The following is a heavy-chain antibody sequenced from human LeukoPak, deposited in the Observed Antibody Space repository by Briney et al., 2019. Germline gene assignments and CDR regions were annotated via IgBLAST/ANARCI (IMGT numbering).Heavy chain of an antibody. CDR3: ALTTYYDSSGYYPYYFDY. J-gene: IGHJ4*02. D-gene: IGHD3-22*01. V-gene: IGHV1-69*02. CDR2: IIPILGIA. Sequence: SVKISCKASGGTFSSYTISWVRQAPGQGLEWMGRIIPILGIANYAQKFQGRVTITADKSTSTAYMELSSLRSEDTAVYYCALTTYYDSSGYYPYYFDYWGQGTLVTVSS. CDR1: GGTFSSYT.